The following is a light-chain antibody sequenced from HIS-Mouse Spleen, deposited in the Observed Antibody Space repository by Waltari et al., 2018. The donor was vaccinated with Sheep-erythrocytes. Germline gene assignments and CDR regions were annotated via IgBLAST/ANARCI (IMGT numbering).Light chain of an antibody. CDR1: QGISSY. J-gene: IGKJ2*01. CDR2: AAS. V-gene: IGKV1D-8*02. CDR3: QQYYSFPYN. Sequence: AIWMTQTPPLLSASTGDRVTISCRMSQGISSYLSWYQQKTGKAREHLIDAASTLQSGVPSRFRGSGSGTDFTLTISCLQSEDFETYDCQQYYSFPYNFGQGTKLEIK.